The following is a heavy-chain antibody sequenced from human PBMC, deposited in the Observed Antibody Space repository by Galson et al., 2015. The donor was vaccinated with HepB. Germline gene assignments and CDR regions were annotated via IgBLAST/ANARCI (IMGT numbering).Heavy chain of an antibody. J-gene: IGHJ4*02. V-gene: IGHV3-23*01. CDR2: ISSRGGST. D-gene: IGHD6-6*01. Sequence: SLRLSCAASGISFTSSDMSWVRQAPGKGLEWVSGISSRGGSTKYADSVKGRFTISRDNSQNTLYLQMNSLRAEDTAIYYCAKERSSPSPPFDYWGQGTLVTVSS. CDR3: AKERSSPSPPFDY. CDR1: GISFTSSD.